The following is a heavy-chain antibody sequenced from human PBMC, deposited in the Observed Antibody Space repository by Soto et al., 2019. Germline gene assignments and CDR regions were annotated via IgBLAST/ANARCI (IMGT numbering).Heavy chain of an antibody. CDR3: ARLYYYDSSGYYGGAFDI. V-gene: IGHV1-69*01. D-gene: IGHD3-22*01. CDR1: GGTFSSYA. J-gene: IGHJ3*02. CDR2: ISPIFGTA. Sequence: QVQLVQSGAEVKKPGSSVKVSCKASGGTFSSYAISWVRQAPGQRLEWMGGISPIFGTANYAQKFQGRVTITADESTSTAYMELSSLRSEDTAVYYCARLYYYDSSGYYGGAFDIWGQGTMVTVSS.